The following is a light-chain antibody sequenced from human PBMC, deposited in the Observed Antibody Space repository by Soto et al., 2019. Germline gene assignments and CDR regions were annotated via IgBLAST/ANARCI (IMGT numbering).Light chain of an antibody. J-gene: IGLJ1*01. V-gene: IGLV2-8*01. CDR1: SSGIGGYNF. CDR3: SSYAGSKGDV. Sequence: QSALTQPPSASGSPGQSVTISCTGTSSGIGGYNFVSWYQQHPGKAPKLLIYEINKRPSGVPDRFSGSKSGNTASLTVSGLQAEDEADYYCSSYAGSKGDVFGTGTKLTVL. CDR2: EIN.